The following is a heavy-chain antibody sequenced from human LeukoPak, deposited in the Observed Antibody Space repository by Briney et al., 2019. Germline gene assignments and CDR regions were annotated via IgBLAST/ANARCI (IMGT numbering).Heavy chain of an antibody. D-gene: IGHD3-10*01. V-gene: IGHV1-69*05. J-gene: IGHJ4*02. Sequence: PVKVSCKASGGTFSSYAISWVRQAPGQGLEWMGRIIPIFATANYAQKFQGRVTITTDESTSTAYMELSSLRSEDTAVYYCAVTMVPGVITRYYFDYWGQGTLVNVSS. CDR1: GGTFSSYA. CDR3: AVTMVPGVITRYYFDY. CDR2: IIPIFATA.